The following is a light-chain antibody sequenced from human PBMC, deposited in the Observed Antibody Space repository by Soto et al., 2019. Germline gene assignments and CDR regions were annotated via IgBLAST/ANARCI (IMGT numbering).Light chain of an antibody. CDR2: EVT. CDR3: SSYAGSNNF. J-gene: IGLJ2*01. CDR1: SSDVGGYNY. V-gene: IGLV2-8*01. Sequence: QCALTQPPSAYGSPGQSVTISCTRTSSDVGGYNYVSWYQQHPGKAPKLIIYEVTKRPSGVPDRFSGSKSGNTASLTVSGLQADDEADYYCSSYAGSNNFFGGGTQLTV.